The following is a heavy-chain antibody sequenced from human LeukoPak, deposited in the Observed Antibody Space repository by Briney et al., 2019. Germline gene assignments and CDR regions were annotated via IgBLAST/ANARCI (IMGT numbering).Heavy chain of an antibody. CDR3: AREVHSGYYFDY. CDR2: AYYMSKWFN. CDR1: GDSVSSNSAA. D-gene: IGHD6-25*01. Sequence: SQTLSLTCAISGDSVSSNSAAWSWIRQSPSRGLEWLGRAYYMSKWFNNYAVSMKSRMTNNPDTSNNQFSLHLNSVTPEDTAVYYCAREVHSGYYFDYWGQGTLVTVSS. J-gene: IGHJ4*02. V-gene: IGHV6-1*01.